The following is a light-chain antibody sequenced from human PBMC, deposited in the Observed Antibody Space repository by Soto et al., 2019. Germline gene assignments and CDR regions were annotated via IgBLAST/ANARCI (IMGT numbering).Light chain of an antibody. CDR1: RDISNS. V-gene: IGKV1-12*01. CDR2: GAS. J-gene: IGKJ1*01. CDR3: QQSSAFPRT. Sequence: DLQMTQSPSSVSASVGDRLTITCRASRDISNSLAWYQQTPGKAPKLLLRGASSLHRGVSSRFSGGGAGTEFTLTISSLQPKDFATYYCQQSSAFPRTFGQGTKV.